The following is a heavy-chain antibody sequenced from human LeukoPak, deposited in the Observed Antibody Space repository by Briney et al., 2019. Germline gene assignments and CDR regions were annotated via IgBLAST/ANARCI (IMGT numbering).Heavy chain of an antibody. CDR1: GFTVSSNY. Sequence: GGSLRLSCAACGFTVSSNYMSWVRQAPGKGLEWVSVIYSGGSTYYADSVKGRFTISRDNSKNTLYLQMNSLRAEDTAIYYCATYRQVLLPFESWGQGTLVTVSS. CDR2: IYSGGST. CDR3: ATYRQVLLPFES. V-gene: IGHV3-53*01. D-gene: IGHD2-8*02. J-gene: IGHJ4*02.